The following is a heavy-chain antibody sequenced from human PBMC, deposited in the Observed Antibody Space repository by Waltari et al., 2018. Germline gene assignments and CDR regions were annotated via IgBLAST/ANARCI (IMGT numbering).Heavy chain of an antibody. CDR1: GYSISSGYY. CDR3: ARGRVRQQLPPPAEYFQH. Sequence: QVQLQESGPGLVKPSETLSLTCAVSGYSISSGYYWGWIRQPPGKGLEWIGSIYHSGSTYYNPSLKSRVTISVDTSKNQFSLKLSSVTAADTAVYYCARGRVRQQLPPPAEYFQHWGQGTLVTVSS. D-gene: IGHD6-13*01. CDR2: IYHSGST. V-gene: IGHV4-38-2*01. J-gene: IGHJ1*01.